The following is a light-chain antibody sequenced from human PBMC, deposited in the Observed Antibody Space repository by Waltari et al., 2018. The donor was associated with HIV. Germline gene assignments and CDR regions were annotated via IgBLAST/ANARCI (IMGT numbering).Light chain of an antibody. Sequence: QSALTQPRSVSGSPGQSVTISCTGTSSDVGGYDSVSWYLQHPGKVPKLIIYEVIKLPVRGPVRFSGSTSGNTASLTISGLQTEDEADYFCCSYAGTYTYVLFGGGTKLTVL. CDR1: SSDVGGYDS. CDR2: EVI. J-gene: IGLJ3*02. CDR3: CSYAGTYTYVL. V-gene: IGLV2-11*01.